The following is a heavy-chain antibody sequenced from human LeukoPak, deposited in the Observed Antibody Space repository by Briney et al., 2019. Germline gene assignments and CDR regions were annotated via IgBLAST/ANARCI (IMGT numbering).Heavy chain of an antibody. D-gene: IGHD5-24*01. Sequence: GGSLRLSCAASGFTVSSNYMSWVRQAPGKGLEWVSVIYSGGSTYYADSVKGRFTISRDNSKNTLDLQMNSLRAEDTAVYYCARDKDGYNLGFDYWGQGTLVTVSS. CDR2: IYSGGST. J-gene: IGHJ4*02. V-gene: IGHV3-53*01. CDR3: ARDKDGYNLGFDY. CDR1: GFTVSSNY.